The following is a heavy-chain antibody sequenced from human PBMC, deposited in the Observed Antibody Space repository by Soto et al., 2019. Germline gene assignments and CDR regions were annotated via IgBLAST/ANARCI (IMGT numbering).Heavy chain of an antibody. V-gene: IGHV2-26*01. D-gene: IGHD6-19*01. CDR1: GFSLSNARMG. CDR2: IFSNDEK. CDR3: ARIRALTAVAVSYHYYGMDV. J-gene: IGHJ6*02. Sequence: SGPTLVNPTETLTLTCTVSGFSLSNARMGVSWIRQPPGKALEWLAHIFSNDEKSYSTSLKSRLTISKDTSKSQVVLTMTNMDPVDTATYYCARIRALTAVAVSYHYYGMDVWGQGTTVTVSS.